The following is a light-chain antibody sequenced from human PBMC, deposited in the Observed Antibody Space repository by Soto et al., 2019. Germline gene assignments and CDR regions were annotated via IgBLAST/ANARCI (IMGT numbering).Light chain of an antibody. J-gene: IGLJ1*01. V-gene: IGLV2-8*01. Sequence: QSALTQPPSASGSPGQSVTISCTGTSSDVGGYNYVSWYQQHPGKAPKLMIFEVNKRSSGVPDRFSGSKSGNTASLTVSGLHAEDEADYYCSSYVTTYNYVFGTGTKGTVL. CDR1: SSDVGGYNY. CDR3: SSYVTTYNYV. CDR2: EVN.